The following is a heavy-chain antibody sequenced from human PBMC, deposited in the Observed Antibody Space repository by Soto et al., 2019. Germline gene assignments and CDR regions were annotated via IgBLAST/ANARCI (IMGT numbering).Heavy chain of an antibody. CDR1: GFTFSSYG. J-gene: IGHJ6*02. CDR2: ISYDGSNK. Sequence: LRLSCAASGFTFSSYGMHWVRQAPGKGLEWVAVISYDGSNKYYADSVKGRFTISRDNSKNTLYLQMNSLRAEDTAVYYCAKDRGSRLAAAGKVYYYYGMDVWGQGTTVTVSS. V-gene: IGHV3-30*18. CDR3: AKDRGSRLAAAGKVYYYYGMDV. D-gene: IGHD6-13*01.